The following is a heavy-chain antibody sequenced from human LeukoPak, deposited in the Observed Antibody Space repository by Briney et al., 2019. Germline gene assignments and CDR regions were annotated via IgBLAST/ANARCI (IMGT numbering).Heavy chain of an antibody. V-gene: IGHV3-23*01. CDR2: ISGSSDGT. J-gene: IGHJ4*02. Sequence: GGSLRLSCAASGFTFSSTAMSWVRQTPGKRLEWVSTISGSSDGTYYADSVRGRFTISRDSSQNTLYLQMYSLRVEDTAVYYCAKKAFGGYYYLDYWGQGTLVTVSS. CDR3: AKKAFGGYYYLDY. D-gene: IGHD1-26*01. CDR1: GFTFSSTA.